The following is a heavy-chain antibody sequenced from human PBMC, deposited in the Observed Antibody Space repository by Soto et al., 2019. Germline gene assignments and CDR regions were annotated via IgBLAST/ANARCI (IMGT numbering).Heavy chain of an antibody. D-gene: IGHD3-3*01. CDR3: ARGGGVGVAGSAAFDM. J-gene: IGHJ3*02. CDR2: INPATGAA. V-gene: IGHV1-2*02. CDR1: GYPVTAYY. Sequence: QLHLVQSGAVVKKPGASVTVSCSASGYPVTAYYMHWVRQAPGRGLEWMGGINPATGAAKYTQTFPGRVTMTRDTSMSTGFMELSGLTSEDTAVFYCARGGGVGVAGSAAFDMWGQGTLVTVSS.